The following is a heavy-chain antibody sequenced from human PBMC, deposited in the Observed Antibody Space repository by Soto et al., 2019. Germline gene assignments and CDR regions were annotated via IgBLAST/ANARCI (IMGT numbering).Heavy chain of an antibody. V-gene: IGHV2-5*01. D-gene: IGHD3-3*01. CDR1: GFSLSTSGVG. J-gene: IGHJ5*02. CDR2: IYWNDDK. CDR3: AHLPRGIVGVAPHWFDP. Sequence: QITLKESGPTVVKPTQPLTLTCTFSGFSLSTSGVGVGWIRQPPGKALEWLALIYWNDDKPYSPSLRSRLTLTKDTSHNQVVLTMTNMDSVDTSTYFWAHLPRGIVGVAPHWFDPWGQGTLVAVSS.